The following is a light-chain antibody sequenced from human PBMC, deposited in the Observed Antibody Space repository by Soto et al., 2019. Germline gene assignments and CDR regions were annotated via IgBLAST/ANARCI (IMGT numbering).Light chain of an antibody. V-gene: IGLV3-21*02. J-gene: IGLJ2*01. CDR2: DDA. CDR3: HVWDNSDLSL. CDR1: KIGSKS. Sequence: SYELTQPPSVSGAPGQTARITCGGDKIGSKSVHWYQQRPGQAPVLVVYDDADRPSGIPERFSGSNSGNTATLTITRVEAGDEADYYCHVWDNSDLSLFGGGTKLTVL.